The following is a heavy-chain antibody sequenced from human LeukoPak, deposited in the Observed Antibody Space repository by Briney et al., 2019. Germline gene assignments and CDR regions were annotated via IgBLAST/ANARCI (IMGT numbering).Heavy chain of an antibody. J-gene: IGHJ6*03. CDR1: GGSISSNNHY. D-gene: IGHD3-10*01. V-gene: IGHV4-61*02. CDR3: ARAVGSGSFQTYYYYMDV. Sequence: TLSLTCTVSGGSISSNNHYWSWIRQPAGKGREWIGRIYTSGSTNYNPSLKSRVTMSVDTSKNQFSLKLSSVTAADTAVYYCARAVGSGSFQTYYYYMDVWGKGTTVTISS. CDR2: IYTSGST.